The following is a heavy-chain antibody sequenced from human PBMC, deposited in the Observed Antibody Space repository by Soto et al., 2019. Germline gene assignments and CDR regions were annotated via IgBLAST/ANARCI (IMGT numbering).Heavy chain of an antibody. CDR3: ARAVDIAACPYRNRSACMDD. D-gene: IGHD6-6*01. V-gene: IGHV1-69*01. Sequence: QVQLVQSGAEVKKPGSSVKVSCKASGGTFSSYAISWVRQAPGQGLEWMGGIIPIFGTANYAQKFQGRVTITADESTSTAYMEVSSLRSEYTAVYSCARAVDIAACPYRNRSACMDDWGQGTTVTVSS. CDR2: IIPIFGTA. J-gene: IGHJ6*02. CDR1: GGTFSSYA.